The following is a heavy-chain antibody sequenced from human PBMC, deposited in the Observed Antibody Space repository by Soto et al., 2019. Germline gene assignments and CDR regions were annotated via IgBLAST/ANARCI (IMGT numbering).Heavy chain of an antibody. Sequence: SVKVSCKASGFTFTSSAVQWVRQARGQRLEWIGWIVVGSGNTNYAQKFQERVTITRDMSTTTAYMELSSLRSEDTAVYYCAAEVFCSCGSCYSEHYWGQGTLVTVSS. D-gene: IGHD2-15*01. J-gene: IGHJ4*02. CDR2: IVVGSGNT. CDR1: GFTFTSSA. CDR3: AAEVFCSCGSCYSEHY. V-gene: IGHV1-58*01.